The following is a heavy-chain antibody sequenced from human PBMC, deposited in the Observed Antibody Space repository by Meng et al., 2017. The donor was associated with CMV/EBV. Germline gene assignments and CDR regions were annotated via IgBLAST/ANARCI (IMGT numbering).Heavy chain of an antibody. CDR3: AKSSQDYYDSSGLGY. CDR1: GFTFDDYA. CDR2: ISWNSGSI. J-gene: IGHJ4*02. D-gene: IGHD3-22*01. V-gene: IGHV3-9*01. Sequence: GGSLRLSCAASGFTFDDYAMHWVRQAPGKGLEWVSGISWNSGSIGYADSVKGRFTISRDNAKNSLYLQMNSLRAEDTALYYCAKSSQDYYDSSGLGYWGQGTLVTVSS.